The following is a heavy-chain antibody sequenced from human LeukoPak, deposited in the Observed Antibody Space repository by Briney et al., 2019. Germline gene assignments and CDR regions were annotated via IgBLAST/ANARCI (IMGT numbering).Heavy chain of an antibody. Sequence: SETLSLTCTVSGGSISGYYWSWIRQPPGKGLEWIGEINHSGSTNYNPSLKSRVTISVDTSKNQFSLKLSSVTAADTAVYYCARRAMWFSWFDPWGQGTLVTVSS. CDR3: ARRAMWFSWFDP. V-gene: IGHV4-34*01. J-gene: IGHJ5*02. D-gene: IGHD2-21*01. CDR1: GGSISGYY. CDR2: INHSGST.